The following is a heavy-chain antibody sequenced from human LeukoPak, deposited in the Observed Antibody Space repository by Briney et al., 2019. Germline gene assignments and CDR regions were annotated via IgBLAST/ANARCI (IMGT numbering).Heavy chain of an antibody. V-gene: IGHV3-53*01. CDR3: ASMYFSQYLQH. CDR2: IYSGGST. CDR1: GFTVSSNY. J-gene: IGHJ1*01. D-gene: IGHD2-8*01. Sequence: GGSLRLSCAASGFTVSSNYMSWVRQAPGKGLEWVSVIYSGGSTYYADSVKGRFTISRDNSKNTLYLQMNSLRAEDTAVYYCASMYFSQYLQHWGQGTLVTVSS.